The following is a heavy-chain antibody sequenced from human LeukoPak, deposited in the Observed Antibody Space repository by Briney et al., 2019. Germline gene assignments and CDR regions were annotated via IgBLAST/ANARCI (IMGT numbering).Heavy chain of an antibody. CDR3: GRGGYDMYD. Sequence: QPGGSLRLSCAASGFTFSSYAMSWVRQAPGKGLEWVSTINRDGPTFHADSVKGRSTISRDNSRNTLYLQMNSLRAEDTAVYYCGRGGYDMYDWGQGTTVSVSS. D-gene: IGHD2-2*01. V-gene: IGHV3-23*01. CDR2: INRDGPT. J-gene: IGHJ6*02. CDR1: GFTFSSYA.